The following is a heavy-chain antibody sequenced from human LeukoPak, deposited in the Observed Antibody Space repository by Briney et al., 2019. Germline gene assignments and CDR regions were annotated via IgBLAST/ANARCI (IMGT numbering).Heavy chain of an antibody. Sequence: PGGSLRLSCAASRFTFSDYYMSWIRQAPGKGLEWVSYISSSGSTRYYADSMKGRFTISRDNAKNSLYLQMNSLRAEDTAVYYCARDGHYYDSSGFMGYWGQGTLVTVSS. CDR1: RFTFSDYY. CDR2: ISSSGSTR. D-gene: IGHD3-22*01. V-gene: IGHV3-11*04. J-gene: IGHJ4*02. CDR3: ARDGHYYDSSGFMGY.